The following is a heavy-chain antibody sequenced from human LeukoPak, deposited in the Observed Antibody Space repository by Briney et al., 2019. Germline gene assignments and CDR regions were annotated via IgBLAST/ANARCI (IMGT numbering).Heavy chain of an antibody. J-gene: IGHJ4*02. CDR2: FDPEDGET. V-gene: IGHV1-24*01. CDR1: GYTFTGYY. CDR3: ATLRFWSGYLFDY. Sequence: ASVKVSCKASGYTFTGYYMHWVRQAPGKGLEWMGGFDPEDGETIYAQKFQGRVTMTEDTSTDTACMELSSLRSEDTAVYYCATLRFWSGYLFDYWGQGTLVTVSS. D-gene: IGHD3-3*01.